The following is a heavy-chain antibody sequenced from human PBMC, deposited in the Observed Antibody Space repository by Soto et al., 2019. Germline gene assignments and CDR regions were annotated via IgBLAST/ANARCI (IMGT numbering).Heavy chain of an antibody. Sequence: EVQLVESGGGLVLPGGSLRLSCAASGFTFSRYWMHWVRQAPGKGLVWVSRISSYGSDTHYADSVKGRFTISRDNAKNTVYLQTNSLRAEDTAVYYCASNYAYAEGYYWYGIDVWGQGTTVTVSS. D-gene: IGHD3-16*01. CDR1: GFTFSRYW. CDR3: ASNYAYAEGYYWYGIDV. J-gene: IGHJ6*02. CDR2: ISSYGSDT. V-gene: IGHV3-74*01.